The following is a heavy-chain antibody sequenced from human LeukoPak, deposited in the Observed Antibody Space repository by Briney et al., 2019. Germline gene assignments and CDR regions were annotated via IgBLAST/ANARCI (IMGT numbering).Heavy chain of an antibody. CDR2: IKQDGSEK. CDR1: GFTFSSYW. V-gene: IGHV3-7*01. D-gene: IGHD3-22*01. J-gene: IGHJ4*02. Sequence: GGSLRLSCAASGFTFSSYWMSWVRQAPGKGLEWVANIKQDGSEKYYVDSVKGRFTISRDNAKNSLYLQMNSLGAEDTAVYYCARPYDTRGYFPDYWGQGTLVTVSS. CDR3: ARPYDTRGYFPDY.